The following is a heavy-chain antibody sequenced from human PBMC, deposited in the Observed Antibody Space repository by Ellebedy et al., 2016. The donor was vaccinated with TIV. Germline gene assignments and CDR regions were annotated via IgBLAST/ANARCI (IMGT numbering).Heavy chain of an antibody. D-gene: IGHD3-16*01. Sequence: MPSETLSLTCTVSGASIRSGGYYWSWIRQFPGKGLEWTGYIYNSGSTFYNPSLKSLVSMSADTSQNQFHLKVFSATAADTAVYYCARGGEAGYHFDYWGPGTVVIASS. CDR3: ARGGEAGYHFDY. V-gene: IGHV4-31*01. CDR1: GASIRSGGYY. J-gene: IGHJ4*02. CDR2: IYNSGST.